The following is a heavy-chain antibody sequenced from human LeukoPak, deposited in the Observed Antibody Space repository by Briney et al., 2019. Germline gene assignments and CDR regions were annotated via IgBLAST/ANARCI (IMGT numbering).Heavy chain of an antibody. J-gene: IGHJ6*03. CDR3: ARTMKGDFWSGYSYFSYYYMDV. CDR1: GGSISPFY. CDR2: IHYSGSS. D-gene: IGHD3-3*01. V-gene: IGHV4-59*01. Sequence: SETLSLTCTVSGGSISPFYWSWIRQPPGKGLEWIGYIHYSGSSNYNPSLKSRVTISVDTSKNQFSLKLSSVTAADTAVYCCARTMKGDFWSGYSYFSYYYMDVWGKGTTVTVSS.